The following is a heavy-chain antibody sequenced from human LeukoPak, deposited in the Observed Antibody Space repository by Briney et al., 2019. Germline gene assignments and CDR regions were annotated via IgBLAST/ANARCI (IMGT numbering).Heavy chain of an antibody. CDR3: ARYYYDSSGAWRYYDL. V-gene: IGHV4-59*01. CDR1: GGSISTYY. J-gene: IGHJ2*01. D-gene: IGHD3-22*01. Sequence: SETLSLTYTLSGGSISTYYWTWIRQPPGKGLEWIGYIYYTGSTNYSPSLKSRVTISVDTSKNQFPLKLSSVTAADTAVYYCARYYYDSSGAWRYYDLWGRGTLVTVSS. CDR2: IYYTGST.